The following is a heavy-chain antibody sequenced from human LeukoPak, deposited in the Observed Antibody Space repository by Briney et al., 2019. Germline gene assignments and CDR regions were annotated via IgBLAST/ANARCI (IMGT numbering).Heavy chain of an antibody. Sequence: ASVKVSCKASGHTFTSYGISWVRQAPGQGLEWMGWISAYNGNTNYAQKLQGRVTMTTDTSTGTAYMELRSLRSDDTAVYYCARESYYYGSGSYDDFDYWGQGTLVTVSS. CDR1: GHTFTSYG. D-gene: IGHD3-10*01. CDR2: ISAYNGNT. CDR3: ARESYYYGSGSYDDFDY. J-gene: IGHJ4*02. V-gene: IGHV1-18*04.